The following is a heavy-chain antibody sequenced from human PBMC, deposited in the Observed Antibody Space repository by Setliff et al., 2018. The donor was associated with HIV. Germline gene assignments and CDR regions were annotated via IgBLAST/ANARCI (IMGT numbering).Heavy chain of an antibody. D-gene: IGHD3-22*01. Sequence: LTCAVYGVSLSGDYWSWIRQPPGKGLEWIGEINQNGSTNYNPSLKSRVIISVDTSKNQLSLKLSSVTAADTAMYYCARGRGRTFYYDSSGSRAFDIWGQGTMVTVSS. CDR1: GVSLSGDY. J-gene: IGHJ3*02. CDR2: INQNGST. CDR3: ARGRGRTFYYDSSGSRAFDI. V-gene: IGHV4-34*01.